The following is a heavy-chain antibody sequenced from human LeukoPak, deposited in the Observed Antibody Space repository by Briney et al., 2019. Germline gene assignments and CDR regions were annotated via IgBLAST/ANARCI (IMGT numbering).Heavy chain of an antibody. CDR1: GFTFSSYA. CDR3: ARDYYDSSGYLEDGDDFDI. V-gene: IGHV3-64*02. Sequence: GGSLRLSCAASGFTFSSYAMHWVRQAPGKGLEYVSAISSNGGSTYYADSVKGRFTIYRDNSKNTLCLQMGSLSAEDMAVYYCARDYYDSSGYLEDGDDFDIWGKGTMVTVSS. D-gene: IGHD3-22*01. CDR2: ISSNGGST. J-gene: IGHJ3*02.